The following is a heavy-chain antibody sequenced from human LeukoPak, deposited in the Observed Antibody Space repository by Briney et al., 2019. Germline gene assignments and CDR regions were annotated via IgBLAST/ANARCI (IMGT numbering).Heavy chain of an antibody. V-gene: IGHV3-53*04. Sequence: GGSLRLSCAASGFTVSSNYMSWVRQAPGKGLEWVSVIYSGGSTYYADSVKGRFTISRHNSKNTLYLQMNSLRAEDTAVYYCARHGDLRAGSGYYFWSAFDIWGQGTMVTVSS. D-gene: IGHD3-22*01. J-gene: IGHJ3*02. CDR1: GFTVSSNY. CDR3: ARHGDLRAGSGYYFWSAFDI. CDR2: IYSGGST.